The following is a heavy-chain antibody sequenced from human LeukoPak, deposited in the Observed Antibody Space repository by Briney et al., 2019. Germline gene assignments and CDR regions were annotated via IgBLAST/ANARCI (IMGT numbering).Heavy chain of an antibody. D-gene: IGHD2-2*01. CDR2: INPTGGST. Sequence: GASVTVSCKASGYTFTSYYMHWVRQAPGQGLEWMGIINPTGGSTSYAQKFQGRVTMTRDMSTSTVYMELSSLRSEDTAVYYCARAAARYYFDYWGQGTLVTVSS. J-gene: IGHJ4*02. CDR3: ARAAARYYFDY. CDR1: GYTFTSYY. V-gene: IGHV1-46*01.